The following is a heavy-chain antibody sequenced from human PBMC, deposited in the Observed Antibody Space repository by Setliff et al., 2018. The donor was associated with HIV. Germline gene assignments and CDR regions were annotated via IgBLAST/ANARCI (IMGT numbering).Heavy chain of an antibody. D-gene: IGHD3-3*01. J-gene: IGHJ4*02. V-gene: IGHV1-2*02. CDR2: MHPNSGAT. CDR3: ATSTSRFFWNGFYQGGFGSRNSHSFEN. Sequence: GASVKVSCKTSGSTFTASYLHWVRQAPGQGLQWMGWMHPNSGATKYAQKFRDRVTLTGDTSISTASMELSSLKSDDTAVYYCATSTSRFFWNGFYQGGFGSRNSHSFENWGQGTLVTVSS. CDR1: GSTFTASY.